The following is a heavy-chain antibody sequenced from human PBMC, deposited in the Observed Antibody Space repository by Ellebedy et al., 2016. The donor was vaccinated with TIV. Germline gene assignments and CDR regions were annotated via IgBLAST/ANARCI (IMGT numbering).Heavy chain of an antibody. J-gene: IGHJ4*02. Sequence: ESLKISCAASGLTFSRYGMHWIRQAPDKGLEWIGEITHSGSTNYNPSLKSRVTISVDTSKNQFSLNLSSVTAADTAVYYCARGLARDYWGQGTLVTVSS. CDR3: ARGLARDY. CDR2: ITHSGST. CDR1: GLTFSRYG. V-gene: IGHV4-34*01.